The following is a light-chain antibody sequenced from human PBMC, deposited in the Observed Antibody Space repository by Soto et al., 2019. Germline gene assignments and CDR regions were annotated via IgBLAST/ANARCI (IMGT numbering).Light chain of an antibody. CDR3: QQYNSYPWT. V-gene: IGKV1-5*01. CDR1: QSISSW. Sequence: DIQMTQSPSTLSASVGDRVTITCRASQSISSWLAWYQQKXGKAPKLLIYDASSLESGVPSRFSGSGSGTEFTLTISSLQPDDFATYYCQQYNSYPWTFGQGTKVEIK. J-gene: IGKJ1*01. CDR2: DAS.